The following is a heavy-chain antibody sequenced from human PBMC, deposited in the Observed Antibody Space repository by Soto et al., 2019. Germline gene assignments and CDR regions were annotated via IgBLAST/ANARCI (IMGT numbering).Heavy chain of an antibody. CDR1: GFTYSSHA. Sequence: GGSLRLSCAASGFTYSSHAMTWVRQAPGKGLEWVSSISGNGGRTYYADSVKGRFIISRDNSRNLVHLQMNSLRVGETALYLCERDAYHGLVPPLSFDFWGQGAQVTVSS. D-gene: IGHD2-21*01. J-gene: IGHJ4*02. CDR2: ISGNGGRT. CDR3: ERDAYHGLVPPLSFDF. V-gene: IGHV3-23*01.